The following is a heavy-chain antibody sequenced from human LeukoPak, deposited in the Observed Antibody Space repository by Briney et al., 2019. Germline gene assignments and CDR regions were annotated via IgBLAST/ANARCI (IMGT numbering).Heavy chain of an antibody. V-gene: IGHV4-61*02. CDR2: IYTSGST. Sequence: PSETLSLTCTVSGGSISSGSYYWLWLRQPAGKGLEWIGRIYTSGSTNYNPSLQIRVTISVDTSKNQFSLKLSSVTAADTAVYYCARDPVYYYGSGSYWGQGTLVTVSS. J-gene: IGHJ4*02. CDR3: ARDPVYYYGSGSY. D-gene: IGHD3-10*01. CDR1: GGSISSGSYY.